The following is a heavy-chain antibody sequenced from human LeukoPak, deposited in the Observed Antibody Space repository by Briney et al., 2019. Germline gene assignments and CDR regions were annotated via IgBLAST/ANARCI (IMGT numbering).Heavy chain of an antibody. D-gene: IGHD1-26*01. V-gene: IGHV3-20*04. CDR3: ARGGSYLSAFDI. CDR1: GFTFDDYA. J-gene: IGHJ3*02. Sequence: GGSLRLSCAASGFTFDDYAMSWVRQTPGKGLEWVSGTNWDGGRTGYADSVKGRFTISRDNSKNTLYLQMNSLRAEDTAVYYCARGGSYLSAFDIWGQGTMVTVSS. CDR2: TNWDGGRT.